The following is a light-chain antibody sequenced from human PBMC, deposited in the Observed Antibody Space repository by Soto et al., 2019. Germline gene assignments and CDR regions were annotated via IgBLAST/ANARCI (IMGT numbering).Light chain of an antibody. CDR3: SSYTSSSNVV. Sequence: QSALTQPASVSGSPGQSITISCTGTSSDVGGYNYVSWYQQHPGKDPKLMIYDVSNRPSGVSNRFSGSKSGNTASLTISGLQAEDEDDYYCSSYTSSSNVVFGGGTKLTVL. CDR2: DVS. J-gene: IGLJ2*01. V-gene: IGLV2-14*01. CDR1: SSDVGGYNY.